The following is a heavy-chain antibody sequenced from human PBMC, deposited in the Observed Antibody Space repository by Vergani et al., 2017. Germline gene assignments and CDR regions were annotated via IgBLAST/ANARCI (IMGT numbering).Heavy chain of an antibody. V-gene: IGHV4-61*02. CDR2: IYTSGST. D-gene: IGHD2-15*01. J-gene: IGHJ6*02. CDR1: GGSISSGSYY. CDR3: ARISSGGSRSELLLSYLYYGMDF. Sequence: QVQLQESGPGLVKPSQTLSLTCTVSGGSISSGSYYWSWIRQPARKGLEWIGRIYTSGSTNYNPSLKSRVTISVDTSKNQFSLKLSSVTAADTAVYYCARISSGGSRSELLLSYLYYGMDFWDRGTAIAVS.